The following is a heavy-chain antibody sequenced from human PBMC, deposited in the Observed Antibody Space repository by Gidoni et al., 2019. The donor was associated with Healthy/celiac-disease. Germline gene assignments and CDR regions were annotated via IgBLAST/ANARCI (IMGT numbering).Heavy chain of an antibody. Sequence: EVQLVESGGGLVQPGGSLRLSCAASGFTFSSYSMNWVRQAPGKGLELVSYISSSSTIYYADSVKGRFTISRDNAKNSLYLQMNSLRAEDTAVYYCARGLRYFDWLCDYWGQGTLVTVSS. CDR1: GFTFSSYS. D-gene: IGHD3-9*01. CDR2: ISSSSTI. J-gene: IGHJ4*02. V-gene: IGHV3-48*04. CDR3: ARGLRYFDWLCDY.